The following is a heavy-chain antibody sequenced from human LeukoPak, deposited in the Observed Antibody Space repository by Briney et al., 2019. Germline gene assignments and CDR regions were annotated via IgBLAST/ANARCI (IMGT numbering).Heavy chain of an antibody. CDR1: GFTFDDYA. CDR3: AKAPGPAAGQGYFQH. D-gene: IGHD6-13*01. J-gene: IGHJ1*01. V-gene: IGHV3-9*01. CDR2: ISWNSGSI. Sequence: PGGSLRLSCAASGFTFDDYAMHWVRQAPGKGLEWVSGISWNSGSIGYADSVKGRFTISRDNAKNSLYLQMNSLRAEDTALYYCAKAPGPAAGQGYFQHWGLGTLVTVSS.